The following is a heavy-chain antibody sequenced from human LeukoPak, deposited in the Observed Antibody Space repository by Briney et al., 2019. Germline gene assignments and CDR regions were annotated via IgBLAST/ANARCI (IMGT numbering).Heavy chain of an antibody. V-gene: IGHV1-3*03. CDR2: INAGNGNT. CDR3: AREGGPRYSGYDFGFDY. J-gene: IGHJ4*02. D-gene: IGHD5-12*01. Sequence: ASVKVSCKASGYTFTSYAMHWVRQAPGQRLEWMGWINAGNGNTKYSREFQGRVTITRDTSASTAYMELSSLRSEDMAVYYCAREGGPRYSGYDFGFDYWGQGTLVTVSS. CDR1: GYTFTSYA.